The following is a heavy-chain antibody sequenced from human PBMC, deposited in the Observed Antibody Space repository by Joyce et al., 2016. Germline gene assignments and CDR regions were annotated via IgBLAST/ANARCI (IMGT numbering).Heavy chain of an antibody. V-gene: IGHV3-7*01. CDR1: GFTFSNYW. Sequence: EVQLVESGGGVVQPGGSLRRSCAASGFTFSNYWMSWVRQAPGKGLEWVANINQDGSEKYYVDSVKGPFTISRDNAKKALYLQMSGLRAEDTAVYYCARDLIFGRFDYWGQGTLVSVSS. CDR3: ARDLIFGRFDY. CDR2: INQDGSEK. D-gene: IGHD2-21*02. J-gene: IGHJ4*02.